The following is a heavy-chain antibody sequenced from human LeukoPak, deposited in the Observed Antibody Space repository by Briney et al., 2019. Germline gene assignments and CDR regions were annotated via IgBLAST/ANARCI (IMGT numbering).Heavy chain of an antibody. CDR2: INEDGSNK. J-gene: IGHJ4*02. D-gene: IGHD6-19*01. Sequence: GESLRLSCAASGFSFSNHYMRWIRQAPGKGLEWVADINEDGSNKWHLGSVKGRFTVSRDNARNALYLQMNSLRVEDTAVYYCTRVIVAVPGYFDYFDFWGQGALVTVSP. CDR3: TRVIVAVPGYFDYFDF. CDR1: GFSFSNHY. V-gene: IGHV3-7*01.